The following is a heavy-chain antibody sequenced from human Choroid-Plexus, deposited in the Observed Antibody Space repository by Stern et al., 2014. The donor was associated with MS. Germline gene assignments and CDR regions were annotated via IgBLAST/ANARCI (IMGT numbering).Heavy chain of an antibody. CDR3: AKDRQYLTYFFDH. D-gene: IGHD2/OR15-2a*01. CDR1: GFTFGSCA. Sequence: DQLVESGGGVVQPGRPLRLSCVASGFTFGSCAMHWVRQAQGKGLEWVGGVSHDGSYKYYADSVKGRFTISRDNSQNTLYMQMSSLRPEDTAVYYCAKDRQYLTYFFDHWGQGSLVTVSS. J-gene: IGHJ5*02. CDR2: VSHDGSYK. V-gene: IGHV3-30*18.